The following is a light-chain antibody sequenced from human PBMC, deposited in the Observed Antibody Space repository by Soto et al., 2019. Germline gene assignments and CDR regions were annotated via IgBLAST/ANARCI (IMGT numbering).Light chain of an antibody. Sequence: DIQMTQSPTTLSASVGDRVTITCRASQIVSYVLAWFQQKPGKGPELLIYDVSNLQSGVPSRFSGSGSGTEFTLTISSLQPDDFAVYYCQQYYIYPWTFGQGTQVEIK. V-gene: IGKV1-5*01. CDR1: QIVSYV. CDR2: DVS. CDR3: QQYYIYPWT. J-gene: IGKJ1*01.